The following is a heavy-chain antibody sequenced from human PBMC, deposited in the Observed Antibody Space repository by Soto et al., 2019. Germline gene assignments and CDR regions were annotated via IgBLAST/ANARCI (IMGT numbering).Heavy chain of an antibody. J-gene: IGHJ3*02. D-gene: IGHD3-22*01. CDR2: MNPNSGNT. Sequence: ASVKVSCKASGYTFTSYDINWVRQATGQGFEWMGWMNPNSGNTGYSQKFQGRVTITRDTSASTAYMELSSLRSEDTAVYYCAVLGYYDSSGYPMAFDIWGQGTMVTVSS. CDR1: GYTFTSYD. CDR3: AVLGYYDSSGYPMAFDI. V-gene: IGHV1-8*01.